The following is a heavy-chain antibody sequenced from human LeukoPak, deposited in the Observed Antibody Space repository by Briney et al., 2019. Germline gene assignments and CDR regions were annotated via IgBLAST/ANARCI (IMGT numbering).Heavy chain of an antibody. J-gene: IGHJ6*03. V-gene: IGHV3-7*01. CDR1: GFTVRNNY. D-gene: IGHD2-15*01. Sequence: GGSLRLSCVDSGFTVRNNYMSWVHQAPGNGLEWVANIKEDGSENYSVDSVKGRFTISRDNAKNSVYLQMNSLRAEDTAVYYCAKDAAYYYYMDVWGKGTTVTVSS. CDR2: IKEDGSEN. CDR3: AKDAAYYYYMDV.